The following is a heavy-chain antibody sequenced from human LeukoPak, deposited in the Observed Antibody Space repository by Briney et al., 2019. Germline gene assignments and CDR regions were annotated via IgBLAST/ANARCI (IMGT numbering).Heavy chain of an antibody. CDR1: GGSFSGYY. CDR2: INHSGST. V-gene: IGHV4-34*01. J-gene: IGHJ6*03. Sequence: SETLSLTCAVYGGSFSGYYWSWIRQPPGKGLEWIGDINHSGSTNYNPSLKSRVTISVDTSKNQFSLKLSSVTAADTAVYYCARGSGQLNYYYYYYMDVWGKGTTVTVSS. D-gene: IGHD2-2*01. CDR3: ARGSGQLNYYYYYYMDV.